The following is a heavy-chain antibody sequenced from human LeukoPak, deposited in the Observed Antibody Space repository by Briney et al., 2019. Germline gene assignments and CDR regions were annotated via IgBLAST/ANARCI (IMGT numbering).Heavy chain of an antibody. V-gene: IGHV3-23*01. CDR1: GFTFSNYA. Sequence: GSLRLSCAASGFTFSNYAMSWVRQAPGKGLKWVSAISGSGGSTYYADSVKGRFTISRDNSKNTLYLQMNSLRAEDTAVYYCAKYTSRWSGDYYYSMDVWGQETTVTVSS. CDR2: ISGSGGST. CDR3: AKYTSRWSGDYYYSMDV. D-gene: IGHD3-10*02. J-gene: IGHJ6*02.